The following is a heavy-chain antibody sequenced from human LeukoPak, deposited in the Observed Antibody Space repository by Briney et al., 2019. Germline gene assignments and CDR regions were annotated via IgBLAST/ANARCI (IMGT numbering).Heavy chain of an antibody. D-gene: IGHD6-19*01. CDR3: AKDRTAVAVTGTAAFDY. V-gene: IGHV3-23*01. CDR2: ISGSGGST. Sequence: HAGGSLRLSCAASGFTFSSYAMSWVRQAPGKGLEWVSAISGSGGSTYYADSVKGRFTISRDNSKNTLYPQMNSLRAEDTAVYYCAKDRTAVAVTGTAAFDYWGQGTLVSVSS. CDR1: GFTFSSYA. J-gene: IGHJ4*02.